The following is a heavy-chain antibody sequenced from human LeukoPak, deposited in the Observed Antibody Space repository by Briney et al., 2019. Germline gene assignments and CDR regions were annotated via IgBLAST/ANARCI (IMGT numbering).Heavy chain of an antibody. CDR3: ARRATVTTNYWFDP. J-gene: IGHJ5*02. CDR1: GFTFSSYS. CDR2: ISSSSSYI. D-gene: IGHD4-17*01. Sequence: PGGSLRLSCAASGFTFSSYSMNWVRQAPGKGLEWVSSISSSSSYIYYADSVKGRFTISRDNAKNSLYLQMNSLRVEDTAVYYCARRATVTTNYWFDPWGQGTLITVSS. V-gene: IGHV3-21*01.